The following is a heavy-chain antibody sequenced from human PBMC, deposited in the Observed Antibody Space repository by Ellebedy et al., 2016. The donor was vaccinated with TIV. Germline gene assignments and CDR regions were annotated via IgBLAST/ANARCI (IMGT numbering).Heavy chain of an antibody. J-gene: IGHJ4*02. Sequence: GGSLRLSCAASGFAFSDYGMHWLRQAPGKGLEWVAVISYDGKVDHYADPVKGRFTISRDKSKNTLSLQVNSLRGDDTAVYYCAKERSSRTAVALDYWGQGTLVTVSS. CDR1: GFAFSDYG. CDR3: AKERSSRTAVALDY. V-gene: IGHV3-30*18. D-gene: IGHD6-19*01. CDR2: ISYDGKVD.